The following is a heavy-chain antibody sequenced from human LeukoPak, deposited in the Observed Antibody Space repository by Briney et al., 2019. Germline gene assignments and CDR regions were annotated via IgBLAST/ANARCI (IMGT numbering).Heavy chain of an antibody. CDR3: ARETVEQWFGELWYYYGMDV. Sequence: GGSLRLSCAASGFTFSSYSMNWVRQAPGKGLEWVSSISSSSSYIYYADSVKGRFTISRGNAKNSLYLLMNSLRAEDTAVYYCARETVEQWFGELWYYYGMDVWGQGTTVAVSS. D-gene: IGHD3-10*01. V-gene: IGHV3-21*01. CDR2: ISSSSSYI. CDR1: GFTFSSYS. J-gene: IGHJ6*02.